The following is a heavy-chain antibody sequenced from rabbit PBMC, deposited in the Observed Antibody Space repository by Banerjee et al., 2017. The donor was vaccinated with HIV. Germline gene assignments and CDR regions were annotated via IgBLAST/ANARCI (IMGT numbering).Heavy chain of an antibody. CDR2: IYAGSSGDT. CDR1: GFSFSSSYW. Sequence: QSLEESGGGLVQPEGSLTLTCTASGFSFSSSYWMCWVRQAPGKGPEWIGCIYAGSSGDTDYASWAKGRFTISKTSSTTVTLQMTSLTAADTATYFCARGLVAGVLDLWGPGTLVTVS. V-gene: IGHV1S40*01. CDR3: ARGLVAGVLDL. J-gene: IGHJ4*01. D-gene: IGHD3-3*01.